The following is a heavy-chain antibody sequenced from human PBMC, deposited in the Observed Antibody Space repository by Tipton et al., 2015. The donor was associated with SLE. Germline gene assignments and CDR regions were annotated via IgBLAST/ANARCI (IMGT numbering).Heavy chain of an antibody. Sequence: TLSLTCTVSGDSISSTSYYWGWIRQPPGKGLEWIGSMYHSGSAYYNPSLKSRVTISVDTSKKQFFLKLSSVTAADTAVYYCARHLPSSVGTTPSWGMDVWGQGTTVTVSS. D-gene: IGHD2-15*01. CDR1: GDSISSTSYY. V-gene: IGHV4-39*01. CDR3: ARHLPSSVGTTPSWGMDV. CDR2: MYHSGSA. J-gene: IGHJ6*02.